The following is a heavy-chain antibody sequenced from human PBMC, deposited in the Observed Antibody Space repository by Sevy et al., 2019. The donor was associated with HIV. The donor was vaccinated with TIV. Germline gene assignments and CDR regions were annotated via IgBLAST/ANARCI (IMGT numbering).Heavy chain of an antibody. CDR2: ISRSSSTI. Sequence: GGSLILSCAASGFTFSSYSMNWVRQAPGKGLEWVSYISRSSSTIYYVDSVKGRFTISRDNAKNSLYLQMNSLRAEDTAVYYCARSPPYSSGWYGIDYWGQGTLVTVSS. CDR1: GFTFSSYS. J-gene: IGHJ4*02. V-gene: IGHV3-48*01. D-gene: IGHD6-19*01. CDR3: ARSPPYSSGWYGIDY.